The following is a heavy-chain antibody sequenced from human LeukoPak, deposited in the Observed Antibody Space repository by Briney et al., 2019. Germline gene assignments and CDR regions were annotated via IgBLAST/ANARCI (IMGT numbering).Heavy chain of an antibody. Sequence: GGSLRLSCAASGVTFSSYAMGWVRQAPGKGLEWVSAISGSGGSTYYADSVKGRFTISRDNSKNTVSLQMDSQRAEDTAIYYCANLYRSGWYFDYWGQGTLVTVSS. CDR1: GVTFSSYA. V-gene: IGHV3-23*01. D-gene: IGHD6-19*01. J-gene: IGHJ4*02. CDR3: ANLYRSGWYFDY. CDR2: ISGSGGST.